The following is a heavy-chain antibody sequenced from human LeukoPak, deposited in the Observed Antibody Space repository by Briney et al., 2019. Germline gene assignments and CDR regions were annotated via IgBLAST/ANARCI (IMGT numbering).Heavy chain of an antibody. CDR3: ARDPQGDASQALDY. CDR2: IHHSGIT. V-gene: IGHV4-39*07. CDR1: GGSISSSSYY. J-gene: IGHJ4*02. Sequence: PSETLSLTRTVSGGSISSSSYYWGWIRQPPGMGLEWIGEIHHSGITHYNPSLKSRVTISLDTSKNQFFLNLNSVTAADTAVYYCARDPQGDASQALDYWGQGSLVTVSS. D-gene: IGHD5-24*01.